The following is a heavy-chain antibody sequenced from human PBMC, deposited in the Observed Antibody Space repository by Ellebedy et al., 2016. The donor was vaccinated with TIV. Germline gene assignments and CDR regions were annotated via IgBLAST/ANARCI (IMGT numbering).Heavy chain of an antibody. CDR1: GFSLSASGAG. CDR2: IYWDDGK. D-gene: IGHD4-17*01. CDR3: AHASYGDFGTYYFDF. V-gene: IGHV2-5*02. Sequence: SGPTLVXPTQTLTLTCSFSGFSLSASGAGVAWIRQPPGKALEWLAFIYWDDGKRYTPSLKNRLTITQDTSKNQVVLTMIDLDPVDTATYYCAHASYGDFGTYYFDFWGPGTPVAVSS. J-gene: IGHJ4*02.